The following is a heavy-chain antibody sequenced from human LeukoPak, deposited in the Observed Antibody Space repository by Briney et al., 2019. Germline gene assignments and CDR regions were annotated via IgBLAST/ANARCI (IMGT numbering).Heavy chain of an antibody. CDR1: GFTFSSYA. Sequence: PGGSLGLSCAASGFTFSSYAMSWVRQAPGKGLEWVSAISGSGGSTYYADSVKGRFTISRDNSKNTLYLQMNSLRDEDTAVYYCAKDSIGVVVITLFDYWGQGTLVTVSS. CDR3: AKDSIGVVVITLFDY. D-gene: IGHD3-22*01. J-gene: IGHJ4*02. V-gene: IGHV3-23*01. CDR2: ISGSGGST.